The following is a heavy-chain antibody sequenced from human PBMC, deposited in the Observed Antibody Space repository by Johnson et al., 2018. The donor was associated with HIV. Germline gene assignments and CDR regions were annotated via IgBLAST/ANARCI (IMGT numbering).Heavy chain of an antibody. V-gene: IGHV3-30*04. CDR1: GFTFSSYA. J-gene: IGHJ3*02. CDR2: IAYDGSNK. Sequence: QVQLVESGGGVVQPGRSLRLSCVASGFTFSSYALNWVRQAPGTGLEWVAVIAYDGSNKYYADSVKGRFTIARDNPKNTLYLQMNSRRAEDTAVYYCASAVVVAATNAFDIWGQGTMVTVSS. D-gene: IGHD2-15*01. CDR3: ASAVVVAATNAFDI.